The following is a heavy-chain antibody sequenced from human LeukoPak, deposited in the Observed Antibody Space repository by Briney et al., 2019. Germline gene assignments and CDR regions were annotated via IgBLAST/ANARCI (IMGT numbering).Heavy chain of an antibody. J-gene: IGHJ4*02. D-gene: IGHD6-19*01. CDR1: GFTFSRHP. V-gene: IGHV3-30*04. CDR3: AKDPRTGAVSGIFYFDY. Sequence: GTSLRLSCAASGFTFSRHPMHWVRQAPGKGLEWVAVIVYDGSEEYYKESVKGRFTISRDNSKNTLYLQMDSLRPEDTAVYYCAKDPRTGAVSGIFYFDYWGQGTLLTVSS. CDR2: IVYDGSEE.